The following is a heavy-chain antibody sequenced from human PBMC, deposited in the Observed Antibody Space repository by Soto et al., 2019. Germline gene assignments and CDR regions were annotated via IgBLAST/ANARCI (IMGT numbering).Heavy chain of an antibody. CDR3: ARGPFRQRGAPYYFDY. Sequence: SETLSLTCTVSGGSISNYYWSWIRQPPGKGLEWIGYFYYTGITNYNPSLKSRISMSVDTSKNQFSLKLSSVTAADTAVYYCARGPFRQRGAPYYFDYWGQGTLVTVSS. J-gene: IGHJ4*02. D-gene: IGHD2-15*01. CDR1: GGSISNYY. V-gene: IGHV4-59*08. CDR2: FYYTGIT.